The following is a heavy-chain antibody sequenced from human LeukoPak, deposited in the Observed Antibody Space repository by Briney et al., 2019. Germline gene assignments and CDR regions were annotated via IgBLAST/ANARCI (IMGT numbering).Heavy chain of an antibody. CDR1: GFTSSSYA. CDR3: ANLNYDFWGGYSDYYYMDV. Sequence: GGSLRLSCAASGFTSSSYAMSWVRQAPGKGLEWVSAISGSGGSTYYADSVKGRFTISRDNSKNTLYLQMNSLRAEDTAVYYCANLNYDFWGGYSDYYYMDVWGKGTTVTVSS. CDR2: ISGSGGST. D-gene: IGHD3-3*01. V-gene: IGHV3-23*01. J-gene: IGHJ6*03.